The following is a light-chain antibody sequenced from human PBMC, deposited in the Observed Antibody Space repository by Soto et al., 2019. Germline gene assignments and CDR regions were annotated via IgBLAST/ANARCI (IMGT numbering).Light chain of an antibody. Sequence: EIVLTQSPATLSLSPGEISTLSCRASQSVSSYLAWYQQKPGQAPRLLIYDASNRATGIPARFSGSGSGTDFTLTISSLEPDDFAVYYCQQRSNWFTFGGGTKVEIK. CDR2: DAS. CDR3: QQRSNWFT. J-gene: IGKJ4*01. V-gene: IGKV3-11*01. CDR1: QSVSSY.